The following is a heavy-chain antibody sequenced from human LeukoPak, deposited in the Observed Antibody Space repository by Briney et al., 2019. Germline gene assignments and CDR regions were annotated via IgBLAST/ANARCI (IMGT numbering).Heavy chain of an antibody. CDR2: INPNSGGT. J-gene: IGHJ4*02. CDR3: ARTLRSGYYTFDY. V-gene: IGHV1-2*02. CDR1: GYTFTGYY. D-gene: IGHD3-3*01. Sequence: ASVKVSCKASGYTFTGYYMHWVRQAPGQGLEWMGWINPNSGGTNYAQKFQGRVTMTRDTSISTAYMELSRLRSDDTAVYYCARTLRSGYYTFDYWGQGTLVTVSS.